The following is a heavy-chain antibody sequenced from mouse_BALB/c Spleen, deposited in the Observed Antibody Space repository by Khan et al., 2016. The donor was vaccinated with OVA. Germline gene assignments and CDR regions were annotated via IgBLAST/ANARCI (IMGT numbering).Heavy chain of an antibody. V-gene: IGHV2-6-1*01. D-gene: IGHD2-10*01. CDR3: ARQPYYHYNIMDY. CDR2: IWSDGST. Sequence: QMQLEESGPGLVAPSQSLSITCTISGFSLTNYGVHWVRQPPGKGLEWLVVIWSDGSTTYNSALKSRLSISEDNSKSQVFLKINSLQTDDTAMYFCARQPYYHYNIMDYWGQGTSVTVSS. J-gene: IGHJ4*01. CDR1: GFSLTNYG.